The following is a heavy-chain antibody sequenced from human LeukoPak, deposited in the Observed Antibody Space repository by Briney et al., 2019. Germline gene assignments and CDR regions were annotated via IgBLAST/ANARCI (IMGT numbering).Heavy chain of an antibody. CDR1: GFXFDDYG. J-gene: IGHJ4*02. CDR3: ARNYGGYDGTDY. D-gene: IGHD5-12*01. CDR2: INWSGGST. Sequence: GGSLRLSCAASGFXFDDYGISWVRQGPGKGLKWVSGINWSGGSTGYADSVKGRFTISRDKAKNSVYLQMNSLRAEDTALYYCARNYGGYDGTDYWGQGTLVTVSS. V-gene: IGHV3-20*04.